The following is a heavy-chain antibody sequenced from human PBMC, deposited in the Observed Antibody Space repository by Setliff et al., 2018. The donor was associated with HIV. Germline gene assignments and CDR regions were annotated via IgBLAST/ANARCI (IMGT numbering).Heavy chain of an antibody. CDR1: GVSISDTNYY. J-gene: IGHJ2*01. V-gene: IGHV4-39*01. Sequence: SETLSLTCIVSGVSISDTNYYWGWIRQPPGKGLEWIGSVSYSGPTYHNPSLKSRVASFIDTSKNHFSLYLSSVTAADTAVYYCARHVSPEYSDYAHWYFDLWGRGTLVTVSS. D-gene: IGHD5-12*01. CDR3: ARHVSPEYSDYAHWYFDL. CDR2: VSYSGPT.